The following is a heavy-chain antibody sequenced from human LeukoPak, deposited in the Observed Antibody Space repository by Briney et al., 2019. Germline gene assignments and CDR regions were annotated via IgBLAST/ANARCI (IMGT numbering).Heavy chain of an antibody. CDR1: GYTVTTYG. V-gene: IGHV1-18*01. CDR2: ISAYNGNT. CDR3: AISPFTQYNSSWYDDY. D-gene: IGHD6-13*01. J-gene: IGHJ4*02. Sequence: ASVRVSCTASGYTVTTYGISCVRQAPGQGLEGMGWISAYNGNTNYAQKLQGRVTMTTDTSTSTAYMELRSLRSDDTAVYYCAISPFTQYNSSWYDDYWGQGTLVTVSS.